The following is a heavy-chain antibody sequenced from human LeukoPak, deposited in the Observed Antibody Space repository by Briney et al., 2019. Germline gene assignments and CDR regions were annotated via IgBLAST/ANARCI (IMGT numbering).Heavy chain of an antibody. D-gene: IGHD3-10*01. J-gene: IGHJ6*02. CDR1: GGSFSGYY. Sequence: SETLSLTCAVYGGSFSGYYWSWIRQPPGKGLEWIGEINHSGSTNYNPSLKSRVTISVDTSKNQFSLKLSSVTAADTAVYYCARHAYGSGSYSDMDVWGQGTTVTVSS. V-gene: IGHV4-34*01. CDR3: ARHAYGSGSYSDMDV. CDR2: INHSGST.